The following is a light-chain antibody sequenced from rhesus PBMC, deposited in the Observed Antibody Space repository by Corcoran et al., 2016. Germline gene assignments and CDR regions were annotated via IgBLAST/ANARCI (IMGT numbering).Light chain of an antibody. CDR3: MQGIAFPLT. V-gene: IGKV2S20*01. J-gene: IGKJ4*01. CDR2: ESF. CDR1: QSLLDSEDGNTY. Sequence: DIVMTQTPVSLPVTPGEPASISCRSSQSLLDSEDGNTYLEWYLQRPGQSPQPLFYESFNRASGVTDRCSGSGSDTDFTLKISRVDAEYVVIYYCMQGIAFPLTFGGGTKVEIK.